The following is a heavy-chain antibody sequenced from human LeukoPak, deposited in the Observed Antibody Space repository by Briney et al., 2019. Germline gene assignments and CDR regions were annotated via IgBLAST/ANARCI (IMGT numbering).Heavy chain of an antibody. Sequence: ASVKVSCKASGYTLTSYGISWVRQAPGQGLEWMGWVSAYNGNTNYAQKLQGRVTMTTDTSTSTAYMELRSLRSDDTAVYYCARVPYSGSYTVDIWGQGTMVTVSS. V-gene: IGHV1-18*01. J-gene: IGHJ3*02. CDR3: ARVPYSGSYTVDI. CDR2: VSAYNGNT. D-gene: IGHD1-26*01. CDR1: GYTLTSYG.